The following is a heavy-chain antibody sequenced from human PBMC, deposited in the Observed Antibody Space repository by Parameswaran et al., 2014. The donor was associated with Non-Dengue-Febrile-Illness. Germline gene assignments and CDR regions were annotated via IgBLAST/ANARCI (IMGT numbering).Heavy chain of an antibody. CDR3: ATHHQPYYDILTGYRTAFDY. D-gene: IGHD3-9*01. J-gene: IGHJ4*02. V-gene: IGHV3-23*01. Sequence: VRQGSREGAGWVSAISGSGGSTYYADSVKGRFTISRDNSKNTLYLQMNSLRAEDTAVYYCATHHQPYYDILTGYRTAFDYWGQGTLVTVSS. CDR2: ISGSGGST.